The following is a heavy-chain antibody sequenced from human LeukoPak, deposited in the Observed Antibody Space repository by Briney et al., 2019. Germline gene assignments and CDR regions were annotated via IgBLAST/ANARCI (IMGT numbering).Heavy chain of an antibody. CDR1: GFTVSSNY. V-gene: IGHV3-66*01. Sequence: PGGSLRLSCAASGFTVSSNYMNWVRQAPGKGLEWVSVIYSGGSTYYADSVKGRFTISRDNSKNTLYLQMNSLRAEDTAVYYCARARIAAPLLDYWGQGTLVTVSS. CDR2: IYSGGST. D-gene: IGHD6-13*01. CDR3: ARARIAAPLLDY. J-gene: IGHJ4*02.